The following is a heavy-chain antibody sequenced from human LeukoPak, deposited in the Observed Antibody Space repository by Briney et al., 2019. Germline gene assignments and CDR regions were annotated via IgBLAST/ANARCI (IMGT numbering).Heavy chain of an antibody. CDR3: ARGGMTAIRNDAFDL. CDR1: GFTFSSYD. J-gene: IGHJ3*01. D-gene: IGHD2-21*02. V-gene: IGHV3-21*01. CDR2: LTTNSRYI. Sequence: GGSLRLPCAAFGFTFSSYDMNWVRQAPGKGLEWVSSLTTNSRYIYYADSVKGRFTISRDNAKNSLYLEMNSLRAEDTAVYYCARGGMTAIRNDAFDLWGQGTMVTVSS.